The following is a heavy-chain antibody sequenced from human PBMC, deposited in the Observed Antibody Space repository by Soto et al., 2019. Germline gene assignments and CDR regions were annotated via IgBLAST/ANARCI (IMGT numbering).Heavy chain of an antibody. Sequence: EVQLVESGGGLVKPGGSLRLSCAASGFTFSNTWMSWVRQAPGKGLEWVGRIKSKTDGGTTDYAAPVKDRFTISRDDSKNTLYLPLNGLKAEDTAVYYCTTDSQDIVVVVATSGDYWGQGTLVTVSS. CDR3: TTDSQDIVVVVATSGDY. J-gene: IGHJ4*02. V-gene: IGHV3-15*01. D-gene: IGHD2-15*01. CDR2: IKSKTDGGTT. CDR1: GFTFSNTW.